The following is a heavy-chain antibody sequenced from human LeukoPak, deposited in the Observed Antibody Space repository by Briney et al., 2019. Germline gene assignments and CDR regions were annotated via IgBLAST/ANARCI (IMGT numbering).Heavy chain of an antibody. J-gene: IGHJ4*02. CDR1: GFTVSSNY. V-gene: IGHV3-21*01. Sequence: GGSLRLSCAASGFTVSSNYMSWVRQAPGKGLEWVSSISSSSSYIYYADSVKGRFTISRDNAKNSLYLQMNSLRAEDTAVYYCARDGGISAFGYWGQGTLVTVSS. D-gene: IGHD6-25*01. CDR2: ISSSSSYI. CDR3: ARDGGISAFGY.